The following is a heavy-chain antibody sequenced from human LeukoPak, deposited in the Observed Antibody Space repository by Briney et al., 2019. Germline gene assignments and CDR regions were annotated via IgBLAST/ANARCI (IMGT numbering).Heavy chain of an antibody. Sequence: PGGSLRLSCAASGITFSRSWMSWVRQAPGRGLEWVAFIKEDGGEKYYVDSVKGRFTISRDNAENPLYLQMNSLRAEDTAVYYCARDRGGRTGLDDWGQGTLVTVSS. CDR3: ARDRGGRTGLDD. CDR2: IKEDGGEK. V-gene: IGHV3-7*04. CDR1: GITFSRSW. J-gene: IGHJ4*02. D-gene: IGHD2-15*01.